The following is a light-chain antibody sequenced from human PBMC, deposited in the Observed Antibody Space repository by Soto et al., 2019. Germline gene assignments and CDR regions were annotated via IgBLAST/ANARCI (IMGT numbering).Light chain of an antibody. CDR1: QGVRSY. CDR2: DAS. J-gene: IGKJ3*01. Sequence: IQLTQSPSSLSASVGDRVTITCRASQGVRSYLAWYQQKSGKPPKLLIYDASNLEAGVPSRFSGSGSGTDFILSITSLQPEDVATYYGQQYESLPPRFGPGTTVEIK. CDR3: QQYESLPPR. V-gene: IGKV1-33*01.